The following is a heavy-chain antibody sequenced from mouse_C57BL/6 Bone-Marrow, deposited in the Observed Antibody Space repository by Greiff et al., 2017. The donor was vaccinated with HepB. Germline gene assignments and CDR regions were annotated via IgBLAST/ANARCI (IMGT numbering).Heavy chain of an antibody. J-gene: IGHJ3*01. CDR3: ARSNRGFAY. V-gene: IGHV1-4*01. Sequence: QVQLKESGAELARPGASVKMSCKASGYTFTSYTMHWVKQRPGQGLEWIGYINPSSGYTKYNQKFKDKATLTADKSSSTAYMQLSSLTSEDSAVYYCARSNRGFAYWGQGTLVTVSA. CDR1: GYTFTSYT. CDR2: INPSSGYT.